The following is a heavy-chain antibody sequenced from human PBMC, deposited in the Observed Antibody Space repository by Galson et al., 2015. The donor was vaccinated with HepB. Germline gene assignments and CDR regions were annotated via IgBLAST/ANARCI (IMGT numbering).Heavy chain of an antibody. Sequence: SLRLSCATSGFNFNDSALHWVRQASGKGLEWVGRIRSKANDYATAYGASVKGRFTISRDDSKNTAFPHLSGLKTEDTAMYYCTSHYFYDTSSSSPTFDYWGQGILVTVSS. D-gene: IGHD3-22*01. CDR3: TSHYFYDTSSSSPTFDY. CDR2: IRSKANDYAT. CDR1: GFNFNDSA. V-gene: IGHV3-73*01. J-gene: IGHJ4*01.